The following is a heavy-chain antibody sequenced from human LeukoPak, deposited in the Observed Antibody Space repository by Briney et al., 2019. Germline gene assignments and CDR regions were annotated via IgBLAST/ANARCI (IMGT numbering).Heavy chain of an antibody. D-gene: IGHD3-9*01. V-gene: IGHV1-18*01. CDR1: GYTFTSYG. Sequence: ASVKVSCKASGYTFTSYGISWVRQAPGQGLEWMGWISAYNGNTNYAQKLQGRVTMTTDTSTSTAYTELRSLRSDDTAVYYCARVGNDILTGYYLYYFDYWGQGTLVTVSS. CDR2: ISAYNGNT. J-gene: IGHJ4*02. CDR3: ARVGNDILTGYYLYYFDY.